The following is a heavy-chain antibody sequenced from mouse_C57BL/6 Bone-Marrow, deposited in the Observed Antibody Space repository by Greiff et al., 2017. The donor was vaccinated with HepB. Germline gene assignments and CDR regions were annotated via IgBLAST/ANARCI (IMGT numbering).Heavy chain of an antibody. Sequence: VQLQQPGAELVRPGTSVKLSCKASGYTFTSYWMHWVKQRPGQGLEWIGVIDPSDSYTNYNQKFKGKATLTVDASSSTAYMQLSSLTSEDSAVYYVARVLCPIDYWGQGTTLTVSS. CDR3: ARVLCPIDY. CDR1: GYTFTSYW. J-gene: IGHJ2*01. V-gene: IGHV1-59*01. CDR2: IDPSDSYT.